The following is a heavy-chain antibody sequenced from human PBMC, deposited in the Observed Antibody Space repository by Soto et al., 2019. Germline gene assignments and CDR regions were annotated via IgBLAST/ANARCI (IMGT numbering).Heavy chain of an antibody. CDR1: GYTFIRYG. CDR3: ARGGYYDIAWGNLSHDGLDV. Sequence: QVQLVQSAAEVKKPGASVKVSCKASGYTFIRYGITWVRQAPGQGLEWMGWISPYNDNTIYAQKLQGRVTMTTGTSTRTGTVGRRGLKSEDTATYDCARGGYYDIAWGNLSHDGLDVWGQGTSVTVSS. D-gene: IGHD3-16*01. V-gene: IGHV1-18*01. J-gene: IGHJ6*02. CDR2: ISPYNDNT.